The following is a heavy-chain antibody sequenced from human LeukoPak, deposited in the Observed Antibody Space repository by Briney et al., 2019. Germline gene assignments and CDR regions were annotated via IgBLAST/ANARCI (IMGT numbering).Heavy chain of an antibody. Sequence: GESLMISCKGSGYSFTSYWIGWVRQVPGKGLEWMGIIYPGDSDTRYSPSFQGQVTISADKSISTAYLQWSSLKASDTAIYYCARPPLLRFGELPHYFDYWGQGTLVTVSS. V-gene: IGHV5-51*01. CDR3: ARPPLLRFGELPHYFDY. D-gene: IGHD3-10*01. J-gene: IGHJ4*02. CDR1: GYSFTSYW. CDR2: IYPGDSDT.